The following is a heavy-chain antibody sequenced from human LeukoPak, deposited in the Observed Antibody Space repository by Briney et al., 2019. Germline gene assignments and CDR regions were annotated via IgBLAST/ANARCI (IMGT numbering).Heavy chain of an antibody. Sequence: SETLSLTCTVSGGSISSGAYYWSWVRQLPEKGLDWIGYIGYTGDTYYNPSLRSRVTISIDTSKTQFSLRLSSLTAADTAVYYCARVAAATTNPRFDFWGQGTLVTVSS. CDR2: IGYTGDT. V-gene: IGHV4-31*03. J-gene: IGHJ4*02. CDR1: GGSISSGAYY. CDR3: ARVAAATTNPRFDF. D-gene: IGHD1-1*01.